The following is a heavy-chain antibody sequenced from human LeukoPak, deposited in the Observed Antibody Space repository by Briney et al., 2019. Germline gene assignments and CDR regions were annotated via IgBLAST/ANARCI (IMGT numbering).Heavy chain of an antibody. V-gene: IGHV1-58*01. J-gene: IGHJ4*02. D-gene: IGHD3-10*01. CDR3: AAGYSGSYYPSFDY. CDR1: GFTFTSPA. Sequence: GTSVKVSCKASGFTFTSPAVQWVRQARGQRLEWIGWIVVGSGNTNYAQKFQERVTITRDMSTSTAYMELSSLRSEDTAVYYCAAGYSGSYYPSFDYWGQGTLVTVSS. CDR2: IVVGSGNT.